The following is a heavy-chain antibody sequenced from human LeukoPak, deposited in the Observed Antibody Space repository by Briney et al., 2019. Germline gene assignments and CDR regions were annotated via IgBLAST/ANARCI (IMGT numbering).Heavy chain of an antibody. Sequence: GRSLRLSCAASGFTFSSCGMHWVRQAPGKGLVWVSRINSDGSSTSYADSVKGRFTISRDNAKNTLYLQMNSLRAEDTAVYYCAANYYGSGSYVVWGQGTLVTVSS. CDR3: AANYYGSGSYVV. V-gene: IGHV3-74*01. J-gene: IGHJ4*02. D-gene: IGHD3-10*01. CDR1: GFTFSSCG. CDR2: INSDGSST.